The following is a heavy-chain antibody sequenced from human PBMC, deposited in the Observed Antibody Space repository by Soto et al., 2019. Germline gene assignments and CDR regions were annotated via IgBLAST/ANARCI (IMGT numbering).Heavy chain of an antibody. CDR2: ISYDGSNK. D-gene: IGHD3-22*01. CDR1: GFTFSSYG. V-gene: IGHV3-30*18. CDR3: AKERITMIVVYFRGFDY. Sequence: SLRLSCAASGFTFSSYGMHWVRQAPGKGLEWVAVISYDGSNKYYADSVKGRFTISRDNSKNTLYLQMNSLRAEDTAVYYCAKERITMIVVYFRGFDYWGQGTLVTVSS. J-gene: IGHJ4*02.